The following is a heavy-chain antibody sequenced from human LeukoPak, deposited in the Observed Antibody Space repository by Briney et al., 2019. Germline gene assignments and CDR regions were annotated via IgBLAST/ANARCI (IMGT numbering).Heavy chain of an antibody. V-gene: IGHV4-61*02. CDR2: ISSSGTI. CDR3: ARKSMTILSDSIDV. CDR1: GGSISSASFY. Sequence: SQTLSLTCTVSGGSISSASFYWSWIRQPAGKGLEWLGRISSSGTINYNPSLRSRVTVSVDTSKNQLSLKVSSVTAADTAIYYCARKSMTILSDSIDVWGKGTSVIVSS. J-gene: IGHJ6*03. D-gene: IGHD3-3*01.